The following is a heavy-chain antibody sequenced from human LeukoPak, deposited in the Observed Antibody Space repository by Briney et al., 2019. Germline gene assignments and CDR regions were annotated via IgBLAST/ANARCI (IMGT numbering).Heavy chain of an antibody. J-gene: IGHJ3*02. CDR2: INSDGSTT. CDR3: ARDRTVGATRGAFDI. CDR1: GFTFSSYW. V-gene: IGHV3-74*01. D-gene: IGHD1-26*01. Sequence: GGSLRLSCAASGFTFSSYWMHWVRQAPGKGLVWVSRINSDGSTTSYADSVKGRFTISRDNAKNTLYLQMNSLRAEDTAVYYCARDRTVGATRGAFDIWGQGTMVTVSS.